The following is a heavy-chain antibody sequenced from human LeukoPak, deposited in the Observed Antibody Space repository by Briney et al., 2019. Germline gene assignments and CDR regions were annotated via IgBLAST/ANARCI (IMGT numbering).Heavy chain of an antibody. J-gene: IGHJ4*02. D-gene: IGHD4-11*01. V-gene: IGHV3-74*01. CDR1: GFTFSSYW. Sequence: GGSLRLSCAASGFTFSSYWMHWVRQSPGKGLVWVSRIKTDGGDTYYADSVRGRFTISRDNAKNTLYLQMDSLRAEDTAVYFCARGDYSSHTLWGQGTLVTVSS. CDR2: IKTDGGDT. CDR3: ARGDYSSHTL.